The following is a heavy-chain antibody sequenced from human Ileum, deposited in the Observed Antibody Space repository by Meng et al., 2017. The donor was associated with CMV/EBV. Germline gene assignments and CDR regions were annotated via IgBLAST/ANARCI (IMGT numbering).Heavy chain of an antibody. Sequence: TFSSFSISWVRQAPGQGLEWMGRIMLRLGMEAYAQRFQGRVTITADKSTSTVYMELSSLRSEDTAVYYCARDSFGVVVTSTGNWFDPWGQGTLVTVSS. CDR1: TFSSFS. CDR3: ARDSFGVVVTSTGNWFDP. J-gene: IGHJ5*02. CDR2: IMLRLGME. V-gene: IGHV1-69*04. D-gene: IGHD2-2*01.